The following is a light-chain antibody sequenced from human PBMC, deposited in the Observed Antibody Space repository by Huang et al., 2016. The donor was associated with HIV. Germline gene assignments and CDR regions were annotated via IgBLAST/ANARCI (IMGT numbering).Light chain of an antibody. J-gene: IGKJ1*01. V-gene: IGKV1-5*01. CDR2: DAS. CDR1: QRISTS. Sequence: DIQMTQSPSTLSASVGVRLTITCRASQRISTSLAWYQRKPGKAPKLLLYDASSLDSDVPSRFSGSGSGTEFTLTISSLQPDDFATYYCQQYKTYPWTFGQGTKVEIK. CDR3: QQYKTYPWT.